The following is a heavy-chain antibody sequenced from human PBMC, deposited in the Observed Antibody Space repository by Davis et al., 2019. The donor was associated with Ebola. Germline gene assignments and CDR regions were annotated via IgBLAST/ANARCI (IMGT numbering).Heavy chain of an antibody. Sequence: PGRSLRPSCLPSASTFADYAMHWVRHAPGKGLEWVSGISWNSGSIGYADSVKGRFTISRDNAKNSLYLQMNSLRAEDTALYYCAKDIRALRAFDIWGQGTMVTVSS. V-gene: IGHV3-9*01. D-gene: IGHD3-3*02. CDR1: ASTFADYA. CDR2: ISWNSGSI. CDR3: AKDIRALRAFDI. J-gene: IGHJ3*02.